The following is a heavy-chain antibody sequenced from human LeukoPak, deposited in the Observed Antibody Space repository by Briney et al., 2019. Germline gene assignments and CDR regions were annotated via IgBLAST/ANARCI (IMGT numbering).Heavy chain of an antibody. CDR1: GFTFSSYA. V-gene: IGHV3-23*01. D-gene: IGHD3-3*01. CDR3: AKELYDFWSGYYRGGAFDI. Sequence: GGSLRLSCAASGFTFSSYAMSWVRQAPGKGLEWVSAISGSGGSTYYADSVKGRFTISRDNSKNTLYLQMNSLRAKDTAVYYCAKELYDFWSGYYRGGAFDIWGQGTMVTVSS. CDR2: ISGSGGST. J-gene: IGHJ3*02.